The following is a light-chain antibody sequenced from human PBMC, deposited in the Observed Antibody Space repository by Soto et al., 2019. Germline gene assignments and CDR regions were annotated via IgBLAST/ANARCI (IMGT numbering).Light chain of an antibody. CDR3: QHMRT. V-gene: IGKV1-5*01. J-gene: IGKJ1*01. CDR2: DAS. Sequence: DIQMTQSPSTLSASVGDRVTITCRASQNINNWIAWYQQKPGKAPKFLIYDASTLESGVPSRFSGSGFGTEFSPTISSLQPDDFGSYYCQHMRTFGQGTKVEIK. CDR1: QNINNW.